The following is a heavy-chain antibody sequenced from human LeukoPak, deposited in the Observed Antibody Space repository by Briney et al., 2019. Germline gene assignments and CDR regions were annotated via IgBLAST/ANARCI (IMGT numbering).Heavy chain of an antibody. V-gene: IGHV4-34*01. Sequence: SETLSLTCAVYGGSFSGYYWSWIRQPPGKGLEWIGEINHSGSTNYNPSLKSRVTISVDTSKNQFSLKLSSVTAADPAVYYCESFPVLTREGLSGSYLPTYYFDYWGQGTLVTVSS. J-gene: IGHJ4*02. D-gene: IGHD1-26*01. CDR3: ESFPVLTREGLSGSYLPTYYFDY. CDR2: INHSGST. CDR1: GGSFSGYY.